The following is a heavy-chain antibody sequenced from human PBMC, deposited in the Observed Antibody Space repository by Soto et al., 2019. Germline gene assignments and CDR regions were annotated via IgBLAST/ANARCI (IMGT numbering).Heavy chain of an antibody. CDR1: GFTFSSYA. D-gene: IGHD1-26*01. V-gene: IGHV3-30-3*01. J-gene: IGHJ4*01. CDR2: ISYDGSNK. CDR3: ARDGIVGATPFDY. Sequence: QVQLVESGGGVVQPGRSLRLSCAASGFTFSSYAMHWVRQAPGKGLEWVAVISYDGSNKYYADSVKGRFTISRDNSKNTLYLQMNSLRAEDTAVYYCARDGIVGATPFDYWGHVTLVTVSS.